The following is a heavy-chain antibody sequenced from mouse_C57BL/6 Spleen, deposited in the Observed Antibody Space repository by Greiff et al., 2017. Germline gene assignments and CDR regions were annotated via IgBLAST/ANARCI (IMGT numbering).Heavy chain of an antibody. Sequence: QVQLQQPGTELVKPGASVKLSCKASGYTFTSYWMHWVKQRPGQGLEWIGNINPSNGGTNYNEKFKGKATLTVDKSSSTAYMLLSSLTSEDSAVYYCARSDGDSKNYFDYWGQGTTLTVSS. D-gene: IGHD2-5*01. V-gene: IGHV1-53*01. J-gene: IGHJ2*01. CDR1: GYTFTSYW. CDR3: ARSDGDSKNYFDY. CDR2: INPSNGGT.